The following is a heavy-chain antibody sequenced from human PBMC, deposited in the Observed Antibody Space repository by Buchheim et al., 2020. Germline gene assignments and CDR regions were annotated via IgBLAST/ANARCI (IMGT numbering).Heavy chain of an antibody. J-gene: IGHJ4*02. CDR2: ISYDGSNK. CDR1: GFTFSSYA. V-gene: IGHV3-30-3*01. CDR3: ARGIAAYFDY. Sequence: QVQLVESGGGVVQPGRSLRLSCAASGFTFSSYAMHWVRQAPGKGLEWVAVISYDGSNKYYADSVKGRFTISRGNSKNTLYLQMNSLRAEDTAVYYCARGIAAYFDYWGQGTL. D-gene: IGHD6-13*01.